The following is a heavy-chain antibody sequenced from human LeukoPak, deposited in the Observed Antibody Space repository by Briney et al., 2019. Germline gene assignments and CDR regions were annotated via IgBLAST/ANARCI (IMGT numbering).Heavy chain of an antibody. CDR1: GGSFSGYY. D-gene: IGHD5-24*01. V-gene: IGHV4-34*01. CDR3: ARGRRAGSRFDY. J-gene: IGHJ4*02. CDR2: INHSEST. Sequence: SETLSLTCAVYGGSFSGYYWSWIRQPPGKGLEWIGEINHSESTNYNPSLKSRVTISVDTSKNQFSLKLSSVTAADTAVYYCARGRRAGSRFDYWGQGTLVTVSS.